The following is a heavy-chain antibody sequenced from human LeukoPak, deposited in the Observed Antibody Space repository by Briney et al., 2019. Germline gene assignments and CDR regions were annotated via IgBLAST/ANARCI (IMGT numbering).Heavy chain of an antibody. V-gene: IGHV4-34*01. CDR2: INHSGST. CDR1: GGSFSGYY. D-gene: IGHD6-13*01. J-gene: IGHJ2*01. CDR3: ARRMKKPSSSWYLLGSWYFDL. Sequence: NPSETLSLTCAVYGGSFSGYYWSRIRQPPGKGLEWIGEINHSGSTNYNPSLKSRVTISVDTSKNHFSLKLSSVTAADTAVYYCARRMKKPSSSWYLLGSWYFDLWGRGTLVTVSS.